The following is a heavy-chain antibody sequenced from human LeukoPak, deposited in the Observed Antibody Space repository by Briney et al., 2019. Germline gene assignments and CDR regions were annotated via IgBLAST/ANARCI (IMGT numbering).Heavy chain of an antibody. Sequence: GGSLRLSCAASGFTFNTYGMSWVRQAPGKGLEWVSGISGSGGATYYADSVKGRFTVSRDDPHNTLYLQMNSLRAEDTAVYYCARHLSGVTGYTYGRGIDYWGQGTLVTVSS. CDR3: ARHLSGVTGYTYGRGIDY. V-gene: IGHV3-23*01. J-gene: IGHJ4*02. CDR2: ISGSGGAT. CDR1: GFTFNTYG. D-gene: IGHD5-18*01.